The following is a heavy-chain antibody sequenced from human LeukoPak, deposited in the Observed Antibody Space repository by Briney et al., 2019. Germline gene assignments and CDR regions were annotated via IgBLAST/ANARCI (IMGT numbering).Heavy chain of an antibody. J-gene: IGHJ5*02. CDR2: IDWKGRPT. CDR1: GFSFDDYD. Sequence: GGSLRLSCAASGFSFDDYDMPWLRQAPGKGLEWVSYIDWKGRPTSYADSVKGRFTISRDNAKKSLYLQMDSLRAEDTALYYCAREVYRIGVGGFDPWGKGTLVIVSS. CDR3: AREVYRIGVGGFDP. V-gene: IGHV3-20*04. D-gene: IGHD6-19*01.